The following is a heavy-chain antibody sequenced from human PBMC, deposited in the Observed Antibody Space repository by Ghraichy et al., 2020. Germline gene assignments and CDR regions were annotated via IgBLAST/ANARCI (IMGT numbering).Heavy chain of an antibody. CDR3: ARHFGYSGYDSHPFDWYFDL. J-gene: IGHJ2*01. D-gene: IGHD5-12*01. V-gene: IGHV4-39*01. CDR1: GGSISSSSYY. Sequence: SETLSLTCTVSGGSISSSSYYWGWIRQPPGKGLEWIGSIYYSGSTYYNPSLKSRVTISVDTSKNQFSLKLSSVTAADTAVYYCARHFGYSGYDSHPFDWYFDLWGRGTLVTVSS. CDR2: IYYSGST.